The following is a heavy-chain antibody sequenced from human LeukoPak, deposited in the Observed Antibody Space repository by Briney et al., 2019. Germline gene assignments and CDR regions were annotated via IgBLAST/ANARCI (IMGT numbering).Heavy chain of an antibody. Sequence: SGTLSLTCGVSGGAITTTNWWTWVRQPPGKGLEWIGEVHLDGRTNYNPSLESRLTISVDLSENHISLRLSSVTAADTAVYYCAREGGFYRPLDYSGQGTLVTVSS. CDR2: VHLDGRT. CDR3: AREGGFYRPLDY. D-gene: IGHD3-3*01. J-gene: IGHJ4*02. V-gene: IGHV4-4*02. CDR1: GGAITTTNW.